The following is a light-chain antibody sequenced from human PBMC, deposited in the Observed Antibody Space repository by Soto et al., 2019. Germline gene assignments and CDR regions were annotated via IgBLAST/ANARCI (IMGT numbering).Light chain of an antibody. V-gene: IGKV1-39*01. J-gene: IGKJ5*01. CDR3: QQSSTTHIT. CDR2: AVS. Sequence: DIQMTQSPSSLSASVGDRVTITCRASQSVSNYLNWYQQKPGKAPKLLIYAVSFLQSGVPSRFSGSGSRTDFTLTISSLQPEDFATYYCQQSSTTHITFGQGTRLEIK. CDR1: QSVSNY.